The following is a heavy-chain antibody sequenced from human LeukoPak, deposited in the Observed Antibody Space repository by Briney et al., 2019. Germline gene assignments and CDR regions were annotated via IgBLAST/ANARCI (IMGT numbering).Heavy chain of an antibody. CDR2: TRNKANSFTT. J-gene: IGHJ4*02. CDR1: GFTFSDYY. Sequence: QPGGSLRLSCAASGFTFSDYYMDWVRRAPGTGLEWVARTRNKANSFTTEYAASVKGRFTISRDDSENSLYLQMNSLKTEDTAVYYCVRGVVSGYVHFDYWGQGTLVTVSS. V-gene: IGHV3-72*01. CDR3: VRGVVSGYVHFDY. D-gene: IGHD5-12*01.